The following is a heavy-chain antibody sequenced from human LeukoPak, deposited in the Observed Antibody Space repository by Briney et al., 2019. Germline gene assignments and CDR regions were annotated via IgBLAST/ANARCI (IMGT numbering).Heavy chain of an antibody. CDR2: ISWNSGSI. CDR3: AKDKRWLPSYYMDV. J-gene: IGHJ6*03. Sequence: GRSLTLSCAASGFTFYDYAMHWVRQAPGKGLESVSGISWNSGSIGYADSVKGRFTISRDNAKNSLYLQMNSLRAEDTALYYCAKDKRWLPSYYMDVWGKGTTVTVSS. V-gene: IGHV3-9*01. CDR1: GFTFYDYA. D-gene: IGHD5-24*01.